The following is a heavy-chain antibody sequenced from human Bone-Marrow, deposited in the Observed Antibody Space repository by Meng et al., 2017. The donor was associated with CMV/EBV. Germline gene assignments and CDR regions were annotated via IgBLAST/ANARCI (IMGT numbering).Heavy chain of an antibody. Sequence: ASVKVSCKASGYTFTGYYMHWVRQAPGQGLEWMGWINPNSGGTNYAQKFQGRVTMTRDTSISTAYMELSSLRSEDTAVYYCASGYRVPAAVYYYYYGMDVWGQGTTVTVSS. V-gene: IGHV1-2*02. CDR1: GYTFTGYY. D-gene: IGHD2-2*01. CDR2: INPNSGGT. J-gene: IGHJ6*01. CDR3: ASGYRVPAAVYYYYYGMDV.